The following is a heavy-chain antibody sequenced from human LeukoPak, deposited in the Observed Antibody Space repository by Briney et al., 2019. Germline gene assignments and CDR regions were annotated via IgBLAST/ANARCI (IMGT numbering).Heavy chain of an antibody. CDR1: GFTFSDYW. D-gene: IGHD6-19*01. CDR3: IRGSDRVAVAGLNWFDP. V-gene: IGHV3-74*01. Sequence: GGSLRLSCAASGFTFSDYWMHWVRQAPGKGLVWVSRINSDGSSTRYADSVKGRFTISRDNAKNTLYLQMNSLRAEDTAVYYRIRGSDRVAVAGLNWFDPWGQGTLVTVSS. J-gene: IGHJ5*02. CDR2: INSDGSST.